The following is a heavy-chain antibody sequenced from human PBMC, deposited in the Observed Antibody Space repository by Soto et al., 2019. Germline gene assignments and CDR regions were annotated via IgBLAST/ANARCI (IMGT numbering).Heavy chain of an antibody. Sequence: GGSLRLSCAASGFTFSSYAMSWVRQAPGKGLEWVSAISGSGGSTYYADSVKGRFTISRDNSKNTLYLQMNSLRAEDTAVYYCVIRAGYSSSWPFDYWGQGTLVTVSS. CDR2: ISGSGGST. J-gene: IGHJ4*02. D-gene: IGHD6-13*01. V-gene: IGHV3-23*01. CDR3: VIRAGYSSSWPFDY. CDR1: GFTFSSYA.